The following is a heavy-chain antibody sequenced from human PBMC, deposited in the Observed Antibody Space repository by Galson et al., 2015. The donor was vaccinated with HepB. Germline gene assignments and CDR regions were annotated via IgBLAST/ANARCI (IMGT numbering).Heavy chain of an antibody. J-gene: IGHJ2*01. D-gene: IGHD6-13*01. Sequence: SLRLSCAASGFTFRDYFMNWIRQSPGKGLEWVSKISSSGTTMYYADSVKGRFTISRDNSKNTLYLQMNSLRAEDTAVYYCAREVGYSSSWYSRQLNRNWYFDLWGRGTLVTVSS. V-gene: IGHV3-11*04. CDR2: ISSSGTTM. CDR1: GFTFRDYF. CDR3: AREVGYSSSWYSRQLNRNWYFDL.